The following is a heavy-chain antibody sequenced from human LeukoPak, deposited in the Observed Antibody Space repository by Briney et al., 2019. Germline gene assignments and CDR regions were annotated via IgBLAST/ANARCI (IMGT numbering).Heavy chain of an antibody. V-gene: IGHV1-2*02. CDR3: ARPVLSGAAAADFDY. CDR2: INPNSGGT. D-gene: IGHD6-13*01. Sequence: ASVKVSCKASGYTFTGYYMHWVRQAPGQGLEWMGWINPNSGGTNYAQKFQGRVTMTRDTSISTAYMELSRLRSDDTAVYYCARPVLSGAAAADFDYWGQGTLVTVSA. CDR1: GYTFTGYY. J-gene: IGHJ4*02.